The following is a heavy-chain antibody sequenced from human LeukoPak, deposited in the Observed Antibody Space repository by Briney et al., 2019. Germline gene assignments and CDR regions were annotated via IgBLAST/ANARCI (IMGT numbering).Heavy chain of an antibody. CDR3: ARVRRLRSSREVDY. D-gene: IGHD6-13*01. CDR2: MNPNSGNT. CDR1: GYTFTSYY. J-gene: IGHJ4*02. V-gene: IGHV1-8*02. Sequence: ASVKVSCKASGYTFTSYYMHWVRQAPGQGLEWMGWMNPNSGNTGYAQKFQGRVTMTRNTSISTAYMELSSLRSEDTAVYYCARVRRLRSSREVDYWGQGTLVTVSS.